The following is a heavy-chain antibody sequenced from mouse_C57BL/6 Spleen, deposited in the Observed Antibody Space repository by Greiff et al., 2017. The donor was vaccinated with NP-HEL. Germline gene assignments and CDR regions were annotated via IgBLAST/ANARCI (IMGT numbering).Heavy chain of an antibody. CDR3: ARETLYYDYDKAEWFAY. V-gene: IGHV5-4*01. CDR1: GFTFSSYA. D-gene: IGHD2-4*01. J-gene: IGHJ3*01. Sequence: EVQGVESGGGLVKPGGSLKLSCAASGFTFSSYAMSWVRQTPEKRLEWVATISDGGSYTYYPDNVKGRFTISRDNAKNNLYLQMSHLKSEDTAMYYCARETLYYDYDKAEWFAYWGQGTLVTVSA. CDR2: ISDGGSYT.